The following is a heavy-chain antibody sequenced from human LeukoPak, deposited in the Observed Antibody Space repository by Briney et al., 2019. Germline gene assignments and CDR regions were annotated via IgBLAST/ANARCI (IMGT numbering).Heavy chain of an antibody. D-gene: IGHD3-22*01. CDR3: ASEAPYYYDSSGYFDY. CDR1: GGSISSGSYY. CDR2: IYTSGST. Sequence: SQTLSLTCTVSGGSISSGSYYWSWIRQPAGKGPEWIGRIYTSGSTNYNPSLKGRVTISVDTSKNQFSLKLSSVTAADTVVYYCASEAPYYYDSSGYFDYWGQGTLVTVSS. V-gene: IGHV4-61*02. J-gene: IGHJ4*02.